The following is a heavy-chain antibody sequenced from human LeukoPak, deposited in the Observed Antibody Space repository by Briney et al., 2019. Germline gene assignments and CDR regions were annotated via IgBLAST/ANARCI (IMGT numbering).Heavy chain of an antibody. V-gene: IGHV3-53*01. D-gene: IGHD4/OR15-4a*01. J-gene: IGHJ4*02. CDR1: GFTVSSNS. CDR3: ARRAGAYSHPYDY. CDR2: IYSDNT. Sequence: GALRLSCTVSGFTVSSNSMSWVRQAPGKGLEWVSFIYSDNTHYSDSVKGQFTISRDNSKNTLYLQMNSLRAEDTAVYYCARRAGAYSHPYDYWGQGTLVTVSS.